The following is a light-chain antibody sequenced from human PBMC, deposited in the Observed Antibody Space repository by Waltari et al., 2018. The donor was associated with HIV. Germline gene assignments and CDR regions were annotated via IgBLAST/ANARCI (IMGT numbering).Light chain of an antibody. CDR2: DVS. V-gene: IGLV2-11*01. Sequence: QSALTQPRSVSGSPGQSVTISCTGTSRDVGGFNYVSWYQQHSGKAPKLMIYDVSKRPSGVPDRFSGSKSGNTASLTISGLQAEDETDYYCCSYAGSRWVFGGGTKLTVL. CDR1: SRDVGGFNY. CDR3: CSYAGSRWV. J-gene: IGLJ3*02.